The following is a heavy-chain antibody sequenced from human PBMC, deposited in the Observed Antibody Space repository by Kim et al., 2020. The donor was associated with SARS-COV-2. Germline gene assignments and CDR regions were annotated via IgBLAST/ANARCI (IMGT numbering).Heavy chain of an antibody. CDR1: GFTFDTYE. D-gene: IGHD5-18*01. J-gene: IGHJ6*02. Sequence: GSLRLSCAASGFTFDTYEMNWVRQAPGKGLDWVSYISSTAYTIYYADSVKGRFTISRDNAKNALYLQLNSLRAEDTAIYYCARGYSYGSYYYYGMDVWG. CDR2: ISSTAYTI. CDR3: ARGYSYGSYYYYGMDV. V-gene: IGHV3-48*03.